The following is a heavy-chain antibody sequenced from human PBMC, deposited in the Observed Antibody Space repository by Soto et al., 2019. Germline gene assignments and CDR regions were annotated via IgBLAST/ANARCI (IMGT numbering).Heavy chain of an antibody. CDR2: ISNTGGGT. Sequence: EVPLLDSGGCLVQPGGSVVLSCAASGFTFNNYTMNWVRQAPGMGLEWVATISNTGGGTYYADSVKGRFNISRDNSKNTLYLQMSSLRVEDTAVYYCAKDRLAGNFDYWGQGTQVTVSS. V-gene: IGHV3-23*01. CDR1: GFTFNNYT. CDR3: AKDRLAGNFDY. J-gene: IGHJ4*02.